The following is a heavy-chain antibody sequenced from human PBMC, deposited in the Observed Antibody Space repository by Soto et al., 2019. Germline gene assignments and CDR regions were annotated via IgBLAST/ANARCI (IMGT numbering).Heavy chain of an antibody. CDR3: ARDGGAY. Sequence: QVQLVESGGGVVQPGRSLSLSCAAPGFTFGSYAMNWSRRAPGKGLEWMAVMSYDGSNKYYADSVKGRFTISRDNSKNTLYLQMNSLRPEDTALYYCARDGGAYWGQGTLVIVSS. CDR1: GFTFGSYA. J-gene: IGHJ4*02. CDR2: MSYDGSNK. V-gene: IGHV3-30-3*01. D-gene: IGHD3-16*01.